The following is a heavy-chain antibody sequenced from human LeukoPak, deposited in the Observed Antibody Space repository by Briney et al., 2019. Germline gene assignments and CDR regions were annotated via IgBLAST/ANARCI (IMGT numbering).Heavy chain of an antibody. D-gene: IGHD6-13*01. CDR3: ARPGQYSKRNLHYFDY. J-gene: IGHJ4*02. CDR2: IRYDGSNK. V-gene: IGHV3-30*02. CDR1: GFTFSSYG. Sequence: GGSLRLSCAASGFTFSSYGMHWVRQAPGKGLEWVAFIRYDGSNKYYADSVKGRFTISRDNSKNTLYLQMNSLRAEDTAVYYCARPGQYSKRNLHYFDYWGQGTLVTVSS.